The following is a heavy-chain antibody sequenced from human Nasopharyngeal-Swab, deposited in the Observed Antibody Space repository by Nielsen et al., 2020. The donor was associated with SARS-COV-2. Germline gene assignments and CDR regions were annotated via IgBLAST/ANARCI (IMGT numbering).Heavy chain of an antibody. CDR3: ASAPTSGSHT. CDR2: ISSSSSYI. J-gene: IGHJ5*02. CDR1: GFTFSSYS. D-gene: IGHD1-26*01. V-gene: IGHV3-21*01. Sequence: GESLKISCAASGFTFSSYSMNWVRQAPGKGLEWVSSISSSSSYIYYADSVKGRFTISRDNAKNSLYLQMNSLRAEDTAVYYCASAPTSGSHTWGQGTLVTVSS.